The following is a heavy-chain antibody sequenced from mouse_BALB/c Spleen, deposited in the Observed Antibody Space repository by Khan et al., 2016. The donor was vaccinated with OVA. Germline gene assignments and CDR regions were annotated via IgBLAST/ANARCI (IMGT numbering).Heavy chain of an antibody. V-gene: IGHV5-6-4*01. J-gene: IGHJ2*01. CDR1: GFAFSSYS. CDR2: ITSDGSYT. CDR3: TRDRNYYGSSFYFDY. Sequence: EVELVESGGGLVKPGGSLKLSCAASGFAFSSYSMSWVRQTPEKRLEWVATITSDGSYTYYPDSVKGRFTISRDNAKNTLYLQMSSVKSEDTAMYYCTRDRNYYGSSFYFDYWGQGTTLTVSS. D-gene: IGHD1-1*01.